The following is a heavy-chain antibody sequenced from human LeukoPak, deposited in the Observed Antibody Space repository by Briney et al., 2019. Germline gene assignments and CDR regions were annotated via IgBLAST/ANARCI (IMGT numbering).Heavy chain of an antibody. Sequence: GASVKVSCKASGYTFTGYYMHWVRQAPGQGFEWMGWINPNSGGTNYAQKFQGRVTMTRDTSISTAYMELSRLRSDDTAVYYCVTLLSNAAFDYWGQGTLVAVSS. CDR3: VTLLSNAAFDY. CDR2: INPNSGGT. J-gene: IGHJ4*02. V-gene: IGHV1-2*02. CDR1: GYTFTGYY. D-gene: IGHD6-25*01.